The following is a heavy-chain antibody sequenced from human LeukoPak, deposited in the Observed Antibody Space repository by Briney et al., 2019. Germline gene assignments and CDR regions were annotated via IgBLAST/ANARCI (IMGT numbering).Heavy chain of an antibody. J-gene: IGHJ6*02. Sequence: HAGGSLRLSCAASGFAFSSYTMHWVRQAPGKGLEWVAVISYDVSNKYYADSVKGRFTISRDSSKNTLYLQMNSLRAEDTAVYYCARVNWNDRRGMDVWGQGTTVTVSS. V-gene: IGHV3-30-3*01. CDR1: GFAFSSYT. CDR2: ISYDVSNK. D-gene: IGHD1-20*01. CDR3: ARVNWNDRRGMDV.